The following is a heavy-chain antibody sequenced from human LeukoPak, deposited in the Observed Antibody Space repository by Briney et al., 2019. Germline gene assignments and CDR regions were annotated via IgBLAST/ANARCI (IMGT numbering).Heavy chain of an antibody. V-gene: IGHV1-69*05. CDR3: ARNPGIAAAAYYFDY. Sequence: SVKVSCKASGGTFSSYAISWVRQAPGQGLEWMGRIIPIFGTANYAQKFQGRVTITTDESTSTAYMELSNLRSEDTAVYYCARNPGIAAAAYYFDYWGQGTLVTVSS. CDR1: GGTFSSYA. J-gene: IGHJ4*02. D-gene: IGHD6-13*01. CDR2: IIPIFGTA.